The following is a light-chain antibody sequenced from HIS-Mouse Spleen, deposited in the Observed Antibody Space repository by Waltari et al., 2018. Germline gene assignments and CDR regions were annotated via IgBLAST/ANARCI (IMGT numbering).Light chain of an antibody. J-gene: IGLJ1*01. CDR2: DVS. V-gene: IGLV2-11*01. CDR1: SRAAGGYNY. CDR3: CSYAGSYTYV. Sequence: QSALTEPSSVSGSPGQSVTISCTGTSRAAGGYNYVSWYQQHPGKAPKLMIYDVSKRPSGVPDRFSGSKSGNTASLTISGLQAEDEADYYCCSYAGSYTYVFGTGTKVTVL.